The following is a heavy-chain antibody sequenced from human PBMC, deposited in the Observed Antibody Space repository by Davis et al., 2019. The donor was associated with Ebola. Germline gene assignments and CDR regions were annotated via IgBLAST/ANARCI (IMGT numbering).Heavy chain of an antibody. D-gene: IGHD7-27*01. CDR2: ISGSGGST. J-gene: IGHJ4*02. Sequence: GGSLRLSCAASGFTFSSYAMSWVRQAPGKGLESVSAISGSGGSTYYADSVKVLFTISRDNAKKSLYLQMNSLRAEDTAVYYCARNGNWDFDYWGQGTLVIVSS. CDR1: GFTFSSYA. CDR3: ARNGNWDFDY. V-gene: IGHV3-23*01.